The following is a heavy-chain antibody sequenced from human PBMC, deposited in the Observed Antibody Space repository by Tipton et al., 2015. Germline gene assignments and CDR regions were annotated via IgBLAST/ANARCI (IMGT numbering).Heavy chain of an antibody. V-gene: IGHV3-9*01. D-gene: IGHD3-22*01. CDR2: ISWNSGSI. Sequence: RSLRLSCAASGFTFDDYAMHWVRQAPGKGLEWVSGISWNSGSIGYADSVKGRFTISRDNAKNSLYLQMNSLRAEDTALYYCAKDSYYDTRGFGVFDYWGQGTLVTVSS. J-gene: IGHJ4*02. CDR3: AKDSYYDTRGFGVFDY. CDR1: GFTFDDYA.